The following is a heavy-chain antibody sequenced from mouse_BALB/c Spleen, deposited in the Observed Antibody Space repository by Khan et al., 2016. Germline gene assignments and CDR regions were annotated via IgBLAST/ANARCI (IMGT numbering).Heavy chain of an antibody. CDR3: ASLTTAKDY. D-gene: IGHD1-2*01. V-gene: IGHV5-12-1*01. J-gene: IGHJ2*01. Sequence: EVELVESGGGLVKPGGSLKLSCAASGFAFSSYDMSWVRQTPEKRLEWVAYISSGGGSTYYPDTVKGRFTISRDNAKNTLYLQMRSLKSEDTAMYYCASLTTAKDYWGQGTTLTVSS. CDR2: ISSGGGST. CDR1: GFAFSSYD.